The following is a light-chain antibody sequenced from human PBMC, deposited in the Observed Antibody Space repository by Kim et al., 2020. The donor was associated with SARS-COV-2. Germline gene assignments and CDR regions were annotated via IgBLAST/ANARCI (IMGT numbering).Light chain of an antibody. CDR3: QQYSSSPAT. J-gene: IGKJ1*01. V-gene: IGKV3-20*01. CDR2: GAS. CDR1: QSVSSTY. Sequence: SPGERPTLSCRASQSVSSTYLAWYQQKPGHAPRLLIYGASSRATGIPVRFSGSGSGTDFTLTITRLEPEDFAVYYCQQYSSSPATFGQGTKVDIK.